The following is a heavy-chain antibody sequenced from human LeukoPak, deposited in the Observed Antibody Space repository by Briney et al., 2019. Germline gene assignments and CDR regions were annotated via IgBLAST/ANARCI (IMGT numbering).Heavy chain of an antibody. CDR3: ARDVAAAGTSWFDP. D-gene: IGHD6-13*01. Sequence: GGSLRLSCAASGLTFSSYSMNWVRQAPGKGLEWVSYISSSSSTIYYADSMKGRFTISRDNAKNSLYLQMNSLRAEDTAVYYCARDVAAAGTSWFDPWGQGTLVTVSS. V-gene: IGHV3-48*04. CDR2: ISSSSSTI. CDR1: GLTFSSYS. J-gene: IGHJ5*02.